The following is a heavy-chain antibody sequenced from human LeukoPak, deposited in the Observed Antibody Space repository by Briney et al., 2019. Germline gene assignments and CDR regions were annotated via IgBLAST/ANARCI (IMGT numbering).Heavy chain of an antibody. J-gene: IGHJ5*01. CDR2: IYDRGPA. Sequence: SQTLSLTCAVSGGSINSGGYSWSWIRQPPGKGLEWIGCIYDRGPAYYNPSLKSRFTISVDRPKNQFFLNVTSLTAADTAVYYCARSRQASGLFNSWGQGTLVVVSS. D-gene: IGHD3-10*01. V-gene: IGHV4-30-2*01. CDR3: ARSRQASGLFNS. CDR1: GGSINSGGYS.